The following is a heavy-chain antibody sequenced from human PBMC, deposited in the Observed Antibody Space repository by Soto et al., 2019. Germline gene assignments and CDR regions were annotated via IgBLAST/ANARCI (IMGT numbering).Heavy chain of an antibody. J-gene: IGHJ6*02. D-gene: IGHD1-26*01. CDR2: ISAYNGNT. V-gene: IGHV1-18*01. CDR3: ARDRSGSYYEDYYYYGMDV. Sequence: ASVKVSCKASGYTFTSYGISWVRQAPGQGLEWMGWISAYNGNTNYAQKLRGRVTMTTDTSTSTAYMELRSLRSDDTAVYYCARDRSGSYYEDYYYYGMDVWGQGTTVTVSS. CDR1: GYTFTSYG.